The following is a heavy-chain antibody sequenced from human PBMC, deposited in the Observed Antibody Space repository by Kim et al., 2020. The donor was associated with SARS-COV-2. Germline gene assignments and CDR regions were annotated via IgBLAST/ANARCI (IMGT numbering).Heavy chain of an antibody. V-gene: IGHV1-18*01. CDR2: ISAYNGNT. CDR3: ARDGEYYDFWSGYYTGWFDP. Sequence: ASVKVSCKASGYTFTSYGISWVRQAPGQGLEWMGWISAYNGNTNYAQKLQGRVTMTTDTSTSTAYMELRSLRSDDTAVYYCARDGEYYDFWSGYYTGWFDPWGQGTLVTVSS. CDR1: GYTFTSYG. J-gene: IGHJ5*02. D-gene: IGHD3-3*01.